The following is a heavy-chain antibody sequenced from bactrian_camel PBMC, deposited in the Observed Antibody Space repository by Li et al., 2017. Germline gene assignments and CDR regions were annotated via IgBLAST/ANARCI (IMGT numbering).Heavy chain of an antibody. CDR2: IGTDGVSR. CDR3: AADPARHWVGWSLSPREYSI. Sequence: VQLVESGGDSVQPGGSLRLSCEAPGYTASAYCLAWFRQRLGQAREGVAGIGTDGVSRVADSVKDRFTISKDNAKNTLYLEMNSLKPEDTAMYYCAADPARHWVGWSLSPREYSIWGQGTQVTVS. V-gene: IGHV3S1*01. J-gene: IGHJ4*01. CDR1: GYTASAYC. D-gene: IGHD5*01.